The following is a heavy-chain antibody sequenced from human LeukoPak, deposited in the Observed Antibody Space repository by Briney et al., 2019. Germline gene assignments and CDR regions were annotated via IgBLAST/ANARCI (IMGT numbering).Heavy chain of an antibody. CDR1: GFTFNNYA. V-gene: IGHV3-23*01. J-gene: IGHJ4*02. CDR3: ARDLKYSTYWYFFFDS. Sequence: GGSLRLSCTASGFTFNNYAMSWVRQAPGTGLQWVSGISGSGDSTYYADSVKGRFTISRDNSKNTLYLQMNSLRAEDTAIYYCARDLKYSTYWYFFFDSWGQGTLVTVST. D-gene: IGHD6-13*01. CDR2: ISGSGDST.